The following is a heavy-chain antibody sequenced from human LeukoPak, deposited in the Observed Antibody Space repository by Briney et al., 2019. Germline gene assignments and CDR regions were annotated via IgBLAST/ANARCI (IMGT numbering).Heavy chain of an antibody. V-gene: IGHV4-39*01. J-gene: IGHJ4*02. D-gene: IGHD5-12*01. Sequence: SETLSLTCIVSGVSISTSAYYWGWIRQPPGEGLQWIGSIYYSGNTYYNSSLKSRVTISVDTSTSQFSLRLSSVTAADTAVYYCARGRYGGYALHPHDYWGQGTLVTVSS. CDR1: GVSISTSAYY. CDR2: IYYSGNT. CDR3: ARGRYGGYALHPHDY.